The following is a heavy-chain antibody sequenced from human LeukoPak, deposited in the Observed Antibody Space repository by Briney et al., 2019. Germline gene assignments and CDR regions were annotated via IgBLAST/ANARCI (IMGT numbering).Heavy chain of an antibody. J-gene: IGHJ4*02. D-gene: IGHD1-14*01. CDR1: GYTLTELS. CDR2: FDPEDGET. Sequence: ASVKVSCKVSGYTLTELSMHWVRQAPGKGLEWMGGFDPEDGETIYAQKFQGRVTMTEDTSTDTAHMELRSLTSDDTAIYYCARESHITREDYWGQGTLVTVSS. CDR3: ARESHITREDY. V-gene: IGHV1-24*01.